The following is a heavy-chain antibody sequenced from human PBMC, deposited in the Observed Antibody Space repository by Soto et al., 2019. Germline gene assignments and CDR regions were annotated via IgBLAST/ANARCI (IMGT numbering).Heavy chain of an antibody. CDR1: GGSIRYYF. Sequence: SETLSLTCTVSGGSIRYYFWTWIRQPPGKGLEWIGYIYYSARTNYNPSLKSRVSISVDTSKNPFSLQLRSVTDADTPVYYCARVGGDDFGDSGGFDYWGQGTLVTVS. CDR2: IYYSART. D-gene: IGHD4-17*01. CDR3: ARVGGDDFGDSGGFDY. J-gene: IGHJ4*02. V-gene: IGHV4-59*01.